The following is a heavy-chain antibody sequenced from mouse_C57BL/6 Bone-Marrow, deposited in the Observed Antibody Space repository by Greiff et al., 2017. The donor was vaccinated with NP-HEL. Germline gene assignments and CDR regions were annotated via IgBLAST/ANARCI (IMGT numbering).Heavy chain of an antibody. J-gene: IGHJ2*01. CDR1: GYTFTSYG. Sequence: VQLQQSGAELARPGASVKLSCKASGYTFTSYGISWVKQRTGQGLEWIGEIYPRSGNTYYNEKFKGKATLTADTSSSTAYMELRSLTSEDSAVYFCARRNYGSSVYYFDYWGQGTTLTVSS. V-gene: IGHV1-81*01. CDR2: IYPRSGNT. D-gene: IGHD1-1*01. CDR3: ARRNYGSSVYYFDY.